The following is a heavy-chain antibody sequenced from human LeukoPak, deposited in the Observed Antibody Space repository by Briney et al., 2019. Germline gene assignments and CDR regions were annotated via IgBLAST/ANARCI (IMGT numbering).Heavy chain of an antibody. Sequence: ASVKVSCKASGSTFTTYVIIWVRQAPGHGLEWMGWISGNNGNTNYAQKLQGRVIMTTDTSTSTAYMELRSLRSDDTAVYYCTRDGIGGVADLDYWGQGTLVTVSS. J-gene: IGHJ4*02. CDR2: ISGNNGNT. CDR3: TRDGIGGVADLDY. V-gene: IGHV1-18*01. CDR1: GSTFTTYV. D-gene: IGHD3-10*01.